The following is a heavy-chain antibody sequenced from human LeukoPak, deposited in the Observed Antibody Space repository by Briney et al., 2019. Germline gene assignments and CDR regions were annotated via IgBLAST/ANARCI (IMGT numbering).Heavy chain of an antibody. CDR1: GFTFSNAW. V-gene: IGHV3-15*01. CDR2: IKSKTDGGTT. CDR3: TTGNLVGSSSSRY. Sequence: GGSLRLSCAASGFTFSNAWMSWVRQAPGKGLEWVGRIKSKTDGGTTDYAAPVKGRFTISRDDSKNTLYLQMNSLKTEDTAVYYCTTGNLVGSSSSRYWGQGTLVTVSS. D-gene: IGHD6-6*01. J-gene: IGHJ4*02.